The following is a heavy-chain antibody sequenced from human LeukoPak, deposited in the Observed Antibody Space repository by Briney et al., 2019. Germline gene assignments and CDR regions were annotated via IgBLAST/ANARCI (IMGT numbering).Heavy chain of an antibody. J-gene: IGHJ4*02. CDR1: GGTFSSYA. CDR3: ARDLGSNWNALDY. CDR2: IIPIFGTA. D-gene: IGHD1-20*01. V-gene: IGHV1-69*13. Sequence: SVKVSCKASGGTFSSYAISRVRQAPGQGLEWMGGIIPIFGTANYAQKFQGRVTITADESTSTAYMELSSLRSEDTAVYYCARDLGSNWNALDYWGQGTLVTVSS.